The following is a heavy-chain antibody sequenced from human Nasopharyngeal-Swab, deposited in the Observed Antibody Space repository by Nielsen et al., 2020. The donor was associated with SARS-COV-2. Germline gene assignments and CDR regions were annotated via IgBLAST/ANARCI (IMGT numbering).Heavy chain of an antibody. CDR2: ISYDGNNE. CDR3: ARDKGNYYSYAMDV. J-gene: IGHJ6*02. D-gene: IGHD3-10*01. Sequence: SWVASGFTLSTHGMHWVRQAPGKRLEWVAVISYDGNNEYYADSVKGRFTISRDNSKNTLYLQMNSLSFEDTAVFYCARDKGNYYSYAMDVWGQGTTVIVSS. CDR1: GFTLSTHG. V-gene: IGHV3-30*03.